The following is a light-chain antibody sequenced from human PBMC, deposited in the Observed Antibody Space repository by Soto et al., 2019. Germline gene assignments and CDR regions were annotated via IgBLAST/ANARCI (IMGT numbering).Light chain of an antibody. V-gene: IGLV2-14*01. CDR1: SNDVGNYKY. CDR3: FSYTSSGTYV. Sequence: QSALTQPASVSGSPGQSITISCTGTSNDVGNYKYVSWYQQHPGKAPKLMIYEVSNRPSGVSNRFSGSKSGNTASLTISGLQAEDETDYYCFSYTSSGTYVSGTGTKLTVL. CDR2: EVS. J-gene: IGLJ1*01.